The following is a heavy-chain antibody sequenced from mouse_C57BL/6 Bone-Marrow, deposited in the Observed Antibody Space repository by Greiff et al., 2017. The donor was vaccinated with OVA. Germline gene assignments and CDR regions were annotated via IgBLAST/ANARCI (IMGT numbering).Heavy chain of an antibody. Sequence: QVQLQQSGAELARPGASVKLSCKASGYTFTSYGISWVKQRTGQGLEWIGEIYPRSGNTYYNEKFKGKATLTADKSSSTAYMELRSLTSEDSAVYFCARRIITTVVAAGLDYLDYWGQGTTLTVSS. J-gene: IGHJ2*01. V-gene: IGHV1-81*01. D-gene: IGHD1-1*01. CDR2: IYPRSGNT. CDR1: GYTFTSYG. CDR3: ARRIITTVVAAGLDYLDY.